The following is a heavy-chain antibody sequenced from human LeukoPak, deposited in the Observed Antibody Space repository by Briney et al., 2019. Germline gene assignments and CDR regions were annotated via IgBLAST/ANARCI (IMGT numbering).Heavy chain of an antibody. D-gene: IGHD4-17*01. V-gene: IGHV1-8*01. Sequence: ASVKVSCKSSRYTFTSYDINWVRQATGQGLEWMGWMNPRSGNTGYAQNFQGRVTMTRNTSITTSYMELSSLRSEDTAVYYCARASRTYYGDYLYYFDSWGQGTQVTVSS. CDR1: RYTFTSYD. J-gene: IGHJ4*02. CDR3: ARASRTYYGDYLYYFDS. CDR2: MNPRSGNT.